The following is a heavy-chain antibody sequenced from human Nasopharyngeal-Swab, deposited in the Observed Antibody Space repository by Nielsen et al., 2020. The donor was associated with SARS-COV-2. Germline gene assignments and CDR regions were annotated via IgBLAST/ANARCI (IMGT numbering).Heavy chain of an antibody. CDR1: GFTFGDYA. CDR2: IRSEANGGTA. J-gene: IGHJ4*02. V-gene: IGHV3-49*04. CDR3: TGYSTIFY. Sequence: GGSLRLSCTTSGFTFGDYAMSWVRQAPGKGLEWVGLIRSEANGGTAEYAVSVEGRFSISRDDSKSIAYLQMNSLKTEDTAVYYCTGYSTIFYWGQGTLVTVSS. D-gene: IGHD2-2*01.